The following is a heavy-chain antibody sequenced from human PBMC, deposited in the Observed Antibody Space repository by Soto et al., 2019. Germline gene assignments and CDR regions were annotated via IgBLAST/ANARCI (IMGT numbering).Heavy chain of an antibody. V-gene: IGHV1-18*04. J-gene: IGHJ3*02. CDR2: INPYNANT. CDR1: ACTFTNHG. D-gene: IGHD3-16*01. Sequence: AEVRVSYETSACTFTNHGINWVRQAPGQGLEWMGWINPYNANTNYAQKLQGRVTMTTDTSTSTAYMDLRSLTSDDTAVYYCARDRVAGIWGDAFDIWGQGTMVTVSS. CDR3: ARDRVAGIWGDAFDI.